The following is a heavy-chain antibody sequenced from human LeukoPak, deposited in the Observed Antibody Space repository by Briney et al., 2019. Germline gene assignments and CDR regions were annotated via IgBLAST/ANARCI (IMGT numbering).Heavy chain of an antibody. D-gene: IGHD5-24*01. CDR2: TYYSRNT. CDR3: ARHEEEDGYNAKTFDY. CDR1: GGSISSSANF. Sequence: PSETLSLTCTVSGGSISSSANFWGWVRQPPGRGLEWIASTYYSRNTYYNPSLKSRVTISVDTSKNQFPLKLSSVTAADTAVYYCARHEEEDGYNAKTFDYWGQGTLVTVSS. V-gene: IGHV4-39*01. J-gene: IGHJ4*02.